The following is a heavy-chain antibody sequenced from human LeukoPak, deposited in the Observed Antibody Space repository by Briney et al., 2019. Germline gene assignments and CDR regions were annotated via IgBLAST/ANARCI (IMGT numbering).Heavy chain of an antibody. D-gene: IGHD5-18*01. CDR1: GGSVSSTSYH. CDR2: IYYSGST. V-gene: IGHV4-39*07. Sequence: PSETLSLTCTVSGGSVSSTSYHWAWIRQPPGKGLEWIGNIYYSGSTNYNPSLKSRVTISVDTSKNQFSLKLSSVTAADTAVYYCARREPGYGHDYYYGMDVWGQGTTVTVSS. CDR3: ARREPGYGHDYYYGMDV. J-gene: IGHJ6*02.